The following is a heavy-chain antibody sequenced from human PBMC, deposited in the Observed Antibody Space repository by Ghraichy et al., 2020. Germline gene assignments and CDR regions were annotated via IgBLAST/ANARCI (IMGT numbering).Heavy chain of an antibody. D-gene: IGHD3-9*01. V-gene: IGHV4-39*01. J-gene: IGHJ5*02. CDR2: IYYSGST. CDR3: ARRYFDWLLYGGFDP. CDR1: GGSISSSSYY. Sequence: SETLSLTCTVSGGSISSSSYYWGWIRQPPGKGLEWIGSIYYSGSTYYNPSLKSRVTISVDTSKNQFSLKLSHVTAADTAVYYCARRYFDWLLYGGFDPWGQGTMVTVSS.